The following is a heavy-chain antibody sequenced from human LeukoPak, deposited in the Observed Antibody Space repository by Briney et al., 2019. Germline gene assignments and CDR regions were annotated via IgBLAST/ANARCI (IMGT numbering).Heavy chain of an antibody. Sequence: SVKVSCKASGYSFSRYGINWVRQAPGQGLEWMGRIIPILGIANYAQKFQGRVTITADKSTSTAYMELSSLRSEDTAVYYCARGDSSAPPSGMDVWGQGTTVTVS. CDR3: ARGDSSAPPSGMDV. CDR2: IIPILGIA. D-gene: IGHD3-22*01. J-gene: IGHJ6*02. CDR1: GYSFSRYG. V-gene: IGHV1-69*04.